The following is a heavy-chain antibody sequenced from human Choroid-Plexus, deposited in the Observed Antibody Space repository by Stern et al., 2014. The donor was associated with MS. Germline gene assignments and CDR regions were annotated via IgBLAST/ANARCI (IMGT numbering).Heavy chain of an antibody. CDR2: VSYDGSNK. CDR3: AKDRQYLTYFFDH. V-gene: IGHV3-30*18. J-gene: IGHJ5*02. Sequence: VQLVDSGGGVVPPGRPLRLSCVASGFTFGSCAMHWVRQAPGKGPEWVAGVSYDGSNKYYADSVNGRFTISRDNSQNTLYMQMSSLRPEDTAVYYCAKDRQYLTYFFDHWGQGSLVTVSS. D-gene: IGHD2/OR15-2a*01. CDR1: GFTFGSCA.